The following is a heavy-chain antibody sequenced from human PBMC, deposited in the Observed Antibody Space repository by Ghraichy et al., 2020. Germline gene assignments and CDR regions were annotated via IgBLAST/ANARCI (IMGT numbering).Heavy chain of an antibody. CDR1: GFIFRSYA. CDR3: AKARSGYSYYYFYGMDV. V-gene: IGHV3-23*01. CDR2: ISGSDGST. Sequence: GGSLRLSCEASGFIFRSYAMSWVRQAPGKGLEWVSAISGSDGSTYYADSVKGRFTVSRDNSKNTLYLQMNSLRVEDTAVYYCAKARSGYSYYYFYGMDVWGQGTTVTVSS. D-gene: IGHD3-3*01. J-gene: IGHJ6*02.